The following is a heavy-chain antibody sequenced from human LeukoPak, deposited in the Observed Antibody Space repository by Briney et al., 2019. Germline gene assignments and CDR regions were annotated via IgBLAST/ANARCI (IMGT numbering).Heavy chain of an antibody. V-gene: IGHV4-38-2*01. CDR1: GYSISSGYY. J-gene: IGHJ5*02. CDR2: IYHSGST. D-gene: IGHD4-17*01. Sequence: PSETLSLTCAVSGYSISSGYYWGWLRQPPGKGLEWIGSIYHSGSTYYNPSLKSRVTISVDTSKNQFSLKLSSVPAADTAVYYCARHTPMTTVTSWFDPWGQGTLVTVSS. CDR3: ARHTPMTTVTSWFDP.